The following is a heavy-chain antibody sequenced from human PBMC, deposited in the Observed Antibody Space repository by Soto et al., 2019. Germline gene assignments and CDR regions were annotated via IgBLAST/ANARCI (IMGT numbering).Heavy chain of an antibody. CDR1: GYTFTSYY. CDR2: INPSGGST. J-gene: IGHJ6*02. Sequence: ASVKVSCKASGYTFTSYYMHWVRQAPGQGLEWMGIINPSGGSTSYAQKFQGRVTMTRDTSTSTVYMELSSLRSEDTAVYYCARPEAARRGENYYYYYGMDVWGQGTTVTVSS. CDR3: ARPEAARRGENYYYYYGMDV. V-gene: IGHV1-46*01. D-gene: IGHD6-6*01.